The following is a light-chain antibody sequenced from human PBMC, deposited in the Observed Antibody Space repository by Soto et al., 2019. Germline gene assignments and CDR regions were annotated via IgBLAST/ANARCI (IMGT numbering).Light chain of an antibody. CDR1: NIGSKS. J-gene: IGLJ2*01. CDR3: QVLDSSSDHLVL. Sequence: SYELTQPPSVSVAPGQTARITCGGNNIGSKSVHWYQRKPGQAPVLVVFDDSDRPSGIPERFSGSNSGNTATQTISRVEAGDEADYYCQVLDSSSDHLVLFGGGTQLTVL. CDR2: DDS. V-gene: IGLV3-21*02.